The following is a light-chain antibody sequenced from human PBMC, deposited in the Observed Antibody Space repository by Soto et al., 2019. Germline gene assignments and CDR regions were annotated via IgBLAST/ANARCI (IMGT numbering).Light chain of an antibody. CDR3: QQYNSYPWT. CDR2: QAS. V-gene: IGKV1-5*03. J-gene: IGKJ1*01. Sequence: DIQMTQSPSSLSASVGDSVTITCRASQGINRWLAWYQQKPGKAPELLIYQASSLQGGVPSRFSGGGSGSGTEFTLTLSSLQPDDFATYYCQQYNSYPWTFGQGTKVEFK. CDR1: QGINRW.